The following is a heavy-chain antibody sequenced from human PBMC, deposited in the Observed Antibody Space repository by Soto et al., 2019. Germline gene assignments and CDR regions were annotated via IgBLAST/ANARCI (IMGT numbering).Heavy chain of an antibody. D-gene: IGHD3-10*01. V-gene: IGHV3-33*08. CDR3: ARSVLLRFGELLD. J-gene: IGHJ4*02. CDR1: GFTFSSYG. Sequence: GGSLRLSCAASGFTFSSYGMHWVRQAPGKGLEWVAVIWYDGSNKYYADSVKGRFTISRDNFKNTLYLQVDSLRAEDTAVYYCARSVLLRFGELLDWCQGTLVTVSS. CDR2: IWYDGSNK.